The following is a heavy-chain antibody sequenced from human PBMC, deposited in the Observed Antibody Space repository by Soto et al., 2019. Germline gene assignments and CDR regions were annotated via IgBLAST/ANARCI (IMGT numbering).Heavy chain of an antibody. CDR1: GYTFTNYY. J-gene: IGHJ4*02. CDR3: AREQQLVLSPHFDY. V-gene: IGHV1-46*03. D-gene: IGHD6-13*01. Sequence: ASVKVSCKASGYTFTNYYIHWVRQAPGQGLEWMGTINPSGGSTSHAQNLQGRVTMTRDTSTSTVYMELSSLRSEDTAVYYCAREQQLVLSPHFDYWGQGTLVTVSS. CDR2: INPSGGST.